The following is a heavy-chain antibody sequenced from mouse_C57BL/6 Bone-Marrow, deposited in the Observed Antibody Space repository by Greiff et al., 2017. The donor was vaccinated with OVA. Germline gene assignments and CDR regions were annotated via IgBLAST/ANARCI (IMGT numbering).Heavy chain of an antibody. CDR1: GFTFSSYA. V-gene: IGHV5-9-1*02. CDR3: TRDNSSGYYAMDY. CDR2: ISSGGDYI. D-gene: IGHD3-2*02. J-gene: IGHJ4*01. Sequence: EVKLVESGEGLVKPGGSLKLSCAASGFTFSSYAMSWVRQTPEKRLEWVAYISSGGDYIYYADTVKGRFTISRDNARNTLYLQMSSLKSEDTAMYYCTRDNSSGYYAMDYWGQGTSVTVSS.